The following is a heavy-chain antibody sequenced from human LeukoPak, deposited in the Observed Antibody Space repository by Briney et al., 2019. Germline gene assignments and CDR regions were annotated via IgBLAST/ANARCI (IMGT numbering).Heavy chain of an antibody. CDR2: ISYDGSNK. CDR1: GFTFSSYA. Sequence: PGGSLRLSCAASGFTFSSYAMHWVRQAPGKGLEWVAVISYDGSNKYYADSVKGRFTISRDNSKNTLYLQMNSLRAEDTAVYYCARGGWLQWIDYWGQGTLVTVSS. V-gene: IGHV3-30-3*01. J-gene: IGHJ4*02. D-gene: IGHD5-12*01. CDR3: ARGGWLQWIDY.